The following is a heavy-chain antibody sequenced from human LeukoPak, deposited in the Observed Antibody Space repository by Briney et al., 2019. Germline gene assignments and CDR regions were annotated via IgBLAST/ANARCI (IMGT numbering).Heavy chain of an antibody. CDR1: SGSISSYY. J-gene: IGHJ6*03. Sequence: SETLSLTCTVSSGSISSYYWSWIRQPPGKGLEWIGEINHSGSTNYNPSLKSRVTISVDTSKNQFSLKLSSVTAADTAVYYCARGGVVRHSYYYYMDVWGKGTTVTVSS. D-gene: IGHD3-3*01. V-gene: IGHV4-34*01. CDR2: INHSGST. CDR3: ARGGVVRHSYYYYMDV.